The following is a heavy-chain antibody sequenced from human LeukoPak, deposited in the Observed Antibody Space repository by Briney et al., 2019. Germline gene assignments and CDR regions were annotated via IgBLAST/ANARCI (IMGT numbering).Heavy chain of an antibody. Sequence: QSGGSLRLSCAASGFTFSSYAMSWVRQAPGKGLEWVSAISGSGGSTYYADSVKGRFTISRDNSKNMLYLQINSLRAEDTAVYYCAKSSYSSSWYFLVWGQGTLVTVSS. D-gene: IGHD6-13*01. V-gene: IGHV3-23*01. CDR3: AKSSYSSSWYFLV. J-gene: IGHJ4*02. CDR2: ISGSGGST. CDR1: GFTFSSYA.